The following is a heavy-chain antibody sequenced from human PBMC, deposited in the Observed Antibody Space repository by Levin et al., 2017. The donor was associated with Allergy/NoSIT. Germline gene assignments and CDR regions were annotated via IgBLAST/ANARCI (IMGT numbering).Heavy chain of an antibody. J-gene: IGHJ6*02. Sequence: ASVKVSCAASGFTFSSYWMSWVRQAPGKGLEWVANIKQDGSEKYYVDSVKGRFTISRDNAKNSLYLQMNSLRAEDTAVYYCARDTVRGGNYYYGMDVWGQGTTVTVSS. CDR1: GFTFSSYW. CDR3: ARDTVRGGNYYYGMDV. D-gene: IGHD3-3*01. CDR2: IKQDGSEK. V-gene: IGHV3-7*01.